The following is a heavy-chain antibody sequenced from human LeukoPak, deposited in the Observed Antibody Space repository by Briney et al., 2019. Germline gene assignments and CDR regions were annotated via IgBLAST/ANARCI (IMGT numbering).Heavy chain of an antibody. D-gene: IGHD2-21*01. CDR3: ARDPTAIRYGSDAFDI. CDR1: GFTFSSYS. CDR2: ISSSSTYI. J-gene: IGHJ3*02. V-gene: IGHV3-21*01. Sequence: PGGSLRLSCAASGFTFSSYSMNWVRQAPGKGLEWVSSISSSSTYISYADSVKGRFTISRDNAKNSLYLQMNSLRAEDTAVYYCARDPTAIRYGSDAFDIWGQGTMVTVSS.